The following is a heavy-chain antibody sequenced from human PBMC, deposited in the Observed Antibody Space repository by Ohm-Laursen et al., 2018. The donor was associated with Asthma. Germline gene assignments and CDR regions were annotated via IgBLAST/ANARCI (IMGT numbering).Heavy chain of an antibody. Sequence: GATVKISCKASGYAFTSYSIHWVRQAPGQGLEWMGWINAGNGNTKYSQNFQGRVTMTTDTSTSTAYMELRSLRSDDTAVYYCARDPPPSCSSSINCYFIDYWGQGTLVTVSS. V-gene: IGHV1-3*01. CDR3: ARDPPPSCSSSINCYFIDY. CDR1: GYAFTSYS. D-gene: IGHD2-2*01. CDR2: INAGNGNT. J-gene: IGHJ4*02.